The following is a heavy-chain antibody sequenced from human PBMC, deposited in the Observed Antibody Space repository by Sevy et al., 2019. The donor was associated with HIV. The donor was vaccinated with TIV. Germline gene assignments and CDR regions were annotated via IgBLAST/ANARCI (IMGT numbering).Heavy chain of an antibody. J-gene: IGHJ3*02. Sequence: ASVKVSCKASGYTFTGYYMHWVRQAPGQGLEWMGWINPNSGGTNYAQKFQGRVTMTRDTSISTAYMELSRLRSDDTAVYYCAGDRQPAGFDAFDIWGQGTMVTVSS. CDR1: GYTFTGYY. CDR3: AGDRQPAGFDAFDI. D-gene: IGHD6-25*01. CDR2: INPNSGGT. V-gene: IGHV1-2*02.